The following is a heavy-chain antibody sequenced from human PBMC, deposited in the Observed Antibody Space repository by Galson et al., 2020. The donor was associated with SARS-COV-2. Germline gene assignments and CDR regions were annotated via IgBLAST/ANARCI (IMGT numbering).Heavy chain of an antibody. J-gene: IGHJ3*01. CDR1: GYTLTELS. CDR3: ATDRYYVWGTYNDFDV. Sequence: GESLKISCEVSGYTLTELSIHWVRQAPGKGLEWMGNFDPEDGETIYAQKFQGRVIMTEDTSTDTAYMDLSSLRSEDTAVYYCATDRYYVWGTYNDFDVWGQGTMVTVSS. CDR2: FDPEDGET. D-gene: IGHD3-16*01. V-gene: IGHV1-24*01.